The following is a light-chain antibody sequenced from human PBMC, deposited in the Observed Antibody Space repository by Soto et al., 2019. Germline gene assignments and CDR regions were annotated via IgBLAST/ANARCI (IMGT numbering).Light chain of an antibody. CDR2: AAS. V-gene: IGKV1-27*01. CDR3: QTYNSARVT. Sequence: DIQMTQSSSSLSASVGDRVTITCRASQGISNSLAWYQQNAGKSPKLLIYAASNLQSGVPSRFSGSGSGTDFSLTISSLQPEDVATYYCQTYNSARVTFGGGTKVEIK. J-gene: IGKJ4*01. CDR1: QGISNS.